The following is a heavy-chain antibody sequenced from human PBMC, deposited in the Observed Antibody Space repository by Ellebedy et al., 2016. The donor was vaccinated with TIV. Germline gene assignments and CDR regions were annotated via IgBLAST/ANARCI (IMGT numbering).Heavy chain of an antibody. CDR3: ARLTWRGGELDY. V-gene: IGHV4-59*01. J-gene: IGHJ4*02. D-gene: IGHD2-21*01. CDR1: GGSISSYY. Sequence: MPSETLSLTCTVSGGSISSYYWSWIRQPPGKGLEWIGYIYYSGSTNYNPSLKSRVTISVDTSKNQFSLKLSSVTAADTAVYYCARLTWRGGELDYWGQGTLVTVSS. CDR2: IYYSGST.